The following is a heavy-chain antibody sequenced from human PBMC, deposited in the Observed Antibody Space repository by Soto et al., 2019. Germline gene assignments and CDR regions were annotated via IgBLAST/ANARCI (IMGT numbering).Heavy chain of an antibody. D-gene: IGHD5-18*01. V-gene: IGHV3-21*01. Sequence: GGSLRLSCAASGFTFSSYSMNWVRQAPGKGLQWVSSISSSSSYIYYADSVKGRFTISRDNAKNSLYLQMNSLRAEDTAVYYCARDLDTLEGDTWSPDYWGQGTLVTVSS. CDR2: ISSSSSYI. J-gene: IGHJ4*02. CDR1: GFTFSSYS. CDR3: ARDLDTLEGDTWSPDY.